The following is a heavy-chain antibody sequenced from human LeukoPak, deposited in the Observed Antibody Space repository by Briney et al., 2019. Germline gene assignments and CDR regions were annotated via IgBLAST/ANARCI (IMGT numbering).Heavy chain of an antibody. CDR3: ARAPDIVVVVANANLDY. V-gene: IGHV3-20*04. J-gene: IGHJ4*02. D-gene: IGHD2-15*01. Sequence: TGGSLRLSCAASGFSFDDFGMSWVRQAPGKGLEWVSGRNGGSTGYADSVKGRFTISRDNAKNSLYLQMNSLRAEDSALYYCARAPDIVVVVANANLDYWGQGTRVTVSS. CDR2: RNGGST. CDR1: GFSFDDFG.